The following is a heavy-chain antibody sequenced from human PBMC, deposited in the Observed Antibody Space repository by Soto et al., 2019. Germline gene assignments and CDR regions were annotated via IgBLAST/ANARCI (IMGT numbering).Heavy chain of an antibody. CDR2: IIPILGTT. D-gene: IGHD6-19*01. CDR3: ARPRAGAVTGLED. CDR1: GGTFNRFT. Sequence: QVQLVQSGAEVKKPGSSVRVSCKASGGTFNRFTLSWVRQAPGQGLEWIGGIIPILGTTNYAQRFQGRVTITADESTSTAYMELHGLRSEDTAIYYCARPRAGAVTGLEDWGQGTLVTVSS. V-gene: IGHV1-69*01. J-gene: IGHJ4*02.